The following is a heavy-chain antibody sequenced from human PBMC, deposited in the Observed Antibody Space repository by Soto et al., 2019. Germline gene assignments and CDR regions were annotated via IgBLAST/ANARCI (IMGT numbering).Heavy chain of an antibody. V-gene: IGHV3-21*01. CDR2: ISSSSYM. Sequence: GGSLRLSCAASGFTFSSYNMNWVRQSPGKGLEWVSSISSSSYMYYADSVKGRFTVSRDNAKNSLYLQMNSLRAEDTAVYYCARDQRAFCSGRNCHSSFDYWGQGALVTVSS. D-gene: IGHD2-15*01. J-gene: IGHJ4*02. CDR1: GFTFSSYN. CDR3: ARDQRAFCSGRNCHSSFDY.